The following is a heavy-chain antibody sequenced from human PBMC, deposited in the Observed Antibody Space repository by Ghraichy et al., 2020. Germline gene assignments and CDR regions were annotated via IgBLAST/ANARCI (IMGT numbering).Heavy chain of an antibody. CDR2: IYSTGCT. J-gene: IGHJ3*01. CDR3: ARGVVNDAFDV. CDR1: GFIVSNNH. Sequence: GESLNISCAASGFIVSNNHMSWVRQPPGRGLEWVSVIYSTGCTYYADYVKGRFTISRDNSKNTLYLQMNSLRAEDTAFYYCARGVVNDAFDVWGQGTMVTVSS. D-gene: IGHD3-22*01. V-gene: IGHV3-53*01.